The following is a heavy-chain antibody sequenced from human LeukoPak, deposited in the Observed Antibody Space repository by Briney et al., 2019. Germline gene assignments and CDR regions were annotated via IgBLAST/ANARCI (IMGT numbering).Heavy chain of an antibody. CDR1: GFTFSSYG. CDR3: ARESAAGNDY. Sequence: GGSLRLSCAASGFTFSSYGMNWVRQAPGKGLEWVSYISSSTGTIYYADSVKGRFTISRDNAKNSLYLQMNSLRAEDTAVYYCARESAAGNDYWGQGTLVTVSS. J-gene: IGHJ4*02. D-gene: IGHD6-13*01. CDR2: ISSSTGTI. V-gene: IGHV3-48*04.